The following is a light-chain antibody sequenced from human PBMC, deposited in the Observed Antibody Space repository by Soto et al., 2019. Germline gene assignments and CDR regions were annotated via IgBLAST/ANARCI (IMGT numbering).Light chain of an antibody. J-gene: IGKJ4*01. V-gene: IGKV3-11*01. CDR2: DAS. CDR1: QXXXSY. Sequence: EIVLTQSPXTXXLSPGXXATXXXXXSQXXXSYLAWYQQKPGQAPRLLIYDASNRATGIPARFSGSGSGTDFTLTISSLEPEDFAVYYCQQRSNWSFGGGTKVEIK. CDR3: QQRSNWS.